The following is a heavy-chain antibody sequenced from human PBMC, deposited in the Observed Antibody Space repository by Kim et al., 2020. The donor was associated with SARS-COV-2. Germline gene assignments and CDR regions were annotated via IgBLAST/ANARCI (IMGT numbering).Heavy chain of an antibody. Sequence: GGSLRLSCAASGFTFSSYSMNWVRQAPGKGLEWVSSISSSSSYIYYADSVKGRFTISRDNAKNSLYLQMNSLRAEDTAVYYCARDRGYFDWRVDYWGQGTLVTVSS. CDR2: ISSSSSYI. CDR1: GFTFSSYS. CDR3: ARDRGYFDWRVDY. J-gene: IGHJ4*02. D-gene: IGHD3-9*01. V-gene: IGHV3-21*01.